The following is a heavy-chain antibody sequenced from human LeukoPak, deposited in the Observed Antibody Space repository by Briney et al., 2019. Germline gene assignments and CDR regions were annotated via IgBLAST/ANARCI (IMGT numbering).Heavy chain of an antibody. V-gene: IGHV3-30*03. CDR3: ARGWGYYDSSGYSYYFDY. CDR2: ISYDGSNK. Sequence: PGGSLRLSCAASGFTFSSYGMHWVRQAPGKGLEWVAVISYDGSNKYYADSVKGRFTISRDNSKNTLYLQMNSLRAEDTAVYYCARGWGYYDSSGYSYYFDYWGQGTLVTVSS. J-gene: IGHJ4*02. D-gene: IGHD3-22*01. CDR1: GFTFSSYG.